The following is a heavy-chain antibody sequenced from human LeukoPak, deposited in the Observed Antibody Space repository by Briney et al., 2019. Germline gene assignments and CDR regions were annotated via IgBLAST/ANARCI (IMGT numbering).Heavy chain of an antibody. CDR1: GYTFTSYA. J-gene: IGHJ6*02. Sequence: ASVPVSCKASGYTFTSYAISWVRQAPGQGLEWMGWISGYNGNTKYAQKVQGRVTMTTDTSTSTAYMELRSLRSDDTAVYYCARGYSYGSDYHYGMDVWGQGTTFTVSS. D-gene: IGHD5-18*01. CDR2: ISGYNGNT. V-gene: IGHV1-18*01. CDR3: ARGYSYGSDYHYGMDV.